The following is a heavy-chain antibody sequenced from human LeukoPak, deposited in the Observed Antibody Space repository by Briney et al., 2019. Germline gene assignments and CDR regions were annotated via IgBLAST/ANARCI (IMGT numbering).Heavy chain of an antibody. CDR3: AKGHPPLNDYGDYFDY. Sequence: GGSLRLSCAASGFTFSSYGMHWVRQAPGKGLEWVAVISYDGSNKYYADPVKGRFTISRDNSKNTLYLQMNSLRAEDTAVYYCAKGHPPLNDYGDYFDYWGQGTLVTVSS. J-gene: IGHJ4*02. CDR2: ISYDGSNK. V-gene: IGHV3-30*18. CDR1: GFTFSSYG. D-gene: IGHD4-17*01.